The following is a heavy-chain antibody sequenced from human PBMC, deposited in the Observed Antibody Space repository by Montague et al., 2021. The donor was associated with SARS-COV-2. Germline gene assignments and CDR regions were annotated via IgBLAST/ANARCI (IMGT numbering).Heavy chain of an antibody. Sequence: PALVKPTQTLTLTCTFSGFSLSTSGMCVSWIRQPPGKALEWLALIDWDDDKYYSTSLKTRLTISNDTSKNHVVLTMTNMDPVDTATYYCARMPYDILTGSGYYGMDVWGQGTTVTVAS. J-gene: IGHJ6*02. CDR3: ARMPYDILTGSGYYGMDV. CDR2: IDWDDDK. V-gene: IGHV2-70*01. CDR1: GFSLSTSGMC. D-gene: IGHD3-9*01.